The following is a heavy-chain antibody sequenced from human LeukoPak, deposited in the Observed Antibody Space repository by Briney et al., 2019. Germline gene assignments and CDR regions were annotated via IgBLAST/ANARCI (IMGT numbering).Heavy chain of an antibody. CDR1: GFTFSTYF. CDR2: IASDGSHT. Sequence: GGSLRLSCAASGFTFSTYFMHWVRQAPGKGLERVADIASDGSHTFYVESVKGRFTISRDNSKNTLYLQMNSLRAEDTAVYYCAPHGMDVWGQGTTVTVSS. J-gene: IGHJ6*02. CDR3: APHGMDV. V-gene: IGHV3-30-3*01.